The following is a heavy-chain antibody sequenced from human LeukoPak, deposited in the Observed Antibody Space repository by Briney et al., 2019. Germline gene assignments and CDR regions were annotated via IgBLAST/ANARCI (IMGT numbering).Heavy chain of an antibody. D-gene: IGHD4-17*01. CDR2: IYYSGST. CDR1: GGSISSGGYY. CDR3: ARAGTVTTIRFDY. Sequence: SETLSLTCTVSGGSISSGGYYWSWLRQHPGKGLEWIGYIYYSGSTYYNPSLKSRVTISVDTSKNQFSLKLSSVTAADTAVYYCARAGTVTTIRFDYWGQGTLVTVSS. J-gene: IGHJ4*02. V-gene: IGHV4-31*03.